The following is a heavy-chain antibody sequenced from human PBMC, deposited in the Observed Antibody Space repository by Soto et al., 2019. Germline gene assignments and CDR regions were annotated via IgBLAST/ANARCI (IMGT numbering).Heavy chain of an antibody. CDR1: GFTFSSYS. D-gene: IGHD3-3*01. CDR2: ISSSSSTI. V-gene: IGHV3-48*01. CDR3: ARDWFHSFFGVVINFDY. J-gene: IGHJ4*02. Sequence: GGSLRLSCAASGFTFSSYSMNWVRQAPGKGLEWVSYISSSSSTIYYADSVKGRFTISRDNAKNSLYLQMNSLRAEDTAVYYCARDWFHSFFGVVINFDYWGQGTLVTVSS.